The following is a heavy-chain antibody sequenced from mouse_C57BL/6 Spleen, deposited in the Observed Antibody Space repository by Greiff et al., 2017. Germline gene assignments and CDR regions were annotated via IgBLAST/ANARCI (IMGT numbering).Heavy chain of an antibody. Sequence: EVKLMESGGGLVKPGGSLKLSCAASGFTFSSYTMSWVRQTPEKRLEWVATISGGGGNTYYPDSVKGRFTISRDNAKNTLYLQMGSLRSEDTALYYCARQGTAHPAWFAYWGQGTLVTVSA. D-gene: IGHD3-2*02. J-gene: IGHJ3*01. CDR1: GFTFSSYT. V-gene: IGHV5-9*01. CDR2: ISGGGGNT. CDR3: ARQGTAHPAWFAY.